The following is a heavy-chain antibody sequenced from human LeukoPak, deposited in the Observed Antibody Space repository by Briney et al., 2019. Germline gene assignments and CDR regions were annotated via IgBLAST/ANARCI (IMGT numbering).Heavy chain of an antibody. CDR2: ISPDSNYK. CDR3: ARDLQITIFGVVIAINDY. CDR1: GFTFSTYS. Sequence: GGSLRLSCAASGFTFSTYSMNWLRLAPGKGLEWVSSISPDSNYKYYVDSVKGRFTISRDNAKSSLYLQMNSLRAEDTAVYYCARDLQITIFGVVIAINDYWGQGTLVTVSS. D-gene: IGHD3-3*01. V-gene: IGHV3-21*01. J-gene: IGHJ4*02.